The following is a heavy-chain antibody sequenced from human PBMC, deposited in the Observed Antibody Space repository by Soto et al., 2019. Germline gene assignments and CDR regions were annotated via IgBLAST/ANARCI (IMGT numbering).Heavy chain of an antibody. CDR2: IYHSGST. J-gene: IGHJ5*02. CDR1: GYSISSGYY. Sequence: SETLSLTCAVSGYSISSGYYWGWIRQPPGKGLEWIGSIYHSGSTYYNPSLKSRVTISVDTSKNQFSLKLSSVTAADTAVYYCAREDSSGWSGWFDPWGQG. CDR3: AREDSSGWSGWFDP. D-gene: IGHD6-19*01. V-gene: IGHV4-38-2*02.